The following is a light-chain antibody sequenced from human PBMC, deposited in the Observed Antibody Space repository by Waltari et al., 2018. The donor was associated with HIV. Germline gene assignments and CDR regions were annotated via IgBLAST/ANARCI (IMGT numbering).Light chain of an antibody. CDR3: QQYKNWPPRS. Sequence: EIVLTQSQATLAVSPGEGATLSCRPSQSISVYLAWYQQKPGQIPRLLIYDASTSAPGIPPRFSGIGSGTDFTLNISSLQSEDFAIYYCQQYKNWPPRSFGGGTKVEIK. CDR2: DAS. V-gene: IGKV3-15*01. J-gene: IGKJ4*01. CDR1: QSISVY.